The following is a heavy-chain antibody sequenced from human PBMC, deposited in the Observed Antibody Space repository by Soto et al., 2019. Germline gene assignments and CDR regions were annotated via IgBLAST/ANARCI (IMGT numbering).Heavy chain of an antibody. CDR1: GFIFEDYA. Sequence: PGGSLRLSCVASGFIFEDYAMNWVRQAPGKGLEWVAVISYDGSNKYYADSVKGRFTISRDNSKNTLYLQMNSLRAEDTAVYYCAKGGGADILTGYYTDYYYYGMDVWGQGTTVTVYS. CDR2: ISYDGSNK. J-gene: IGHJ6*02. V-gene: IGHV3-30*18. D-gene: IGHD3-9*01. CDR3: AKGGGADILTGYYTDYYYYGMDV.